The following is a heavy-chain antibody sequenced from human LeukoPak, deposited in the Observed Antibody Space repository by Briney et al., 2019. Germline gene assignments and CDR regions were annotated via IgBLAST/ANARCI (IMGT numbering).Heavy chain of an antibody. CDR3: AGVFSRWGPYYFDY. CDR1: GGSISSSSYY. CDR2: IYYSGST. Sequence: PSETLSLTCTVSGGSISSSSYYWGWIRQPPGKGLEWIGSIYYSGSTYYNPSLKSRVTISVDTSKNQFSLKLSSVTAADTAVYYCAGVFSRWGPYYFDYWGQGTLVTVSS. V-gene: IGHV4-39*01. J-gene: IGHJ4*02. D-gene: IGHD2-8*01.